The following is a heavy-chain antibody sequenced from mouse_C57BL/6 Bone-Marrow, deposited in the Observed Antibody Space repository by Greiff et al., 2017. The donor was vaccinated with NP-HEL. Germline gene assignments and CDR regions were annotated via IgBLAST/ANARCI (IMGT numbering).Heavy chain of an antibody. J-gene: IGHJ3*01. D-gene: IGHD1-1*01. Sequence: QVQLQQPGAELVMPGASVKLSCKASGYTFTRYWMHWVKQRPGQGLEWIGEIDPSDSYTNYNQKFKGKSTLTVDKSSSTAYMQLSSLTSEDSAVYYCARDYYGSSPWFAYWGQGTLVTVSA. CDR3: ARDYYGSSPWFAY. CDR1: GYTFTRYW. V-gene: IGHV1-69*01. CDR2: IDPSDSYT.